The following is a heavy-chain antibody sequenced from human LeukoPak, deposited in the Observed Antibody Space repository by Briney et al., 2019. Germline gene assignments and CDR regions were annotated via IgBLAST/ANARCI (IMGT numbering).Heavy chain of an antibody. V-gene: IGHV3-7*01. CDR2: IKQDGSEK. D-gene: IGHD7-27*01. Sequence: GGSLRLSCAASGFTFSNYWMSWVRQAPGKGLEWVANIKQDGSEKYYVDSVKGRFTVSRDNAKNSLYLQMNSLRAEDTAVFYCARDGAHWDLDYWGQGTLVTVSS. CDR3: ARDGAHWDLDY. J-gene: IGHJ4*02. CDR1: GFTFSNYW.